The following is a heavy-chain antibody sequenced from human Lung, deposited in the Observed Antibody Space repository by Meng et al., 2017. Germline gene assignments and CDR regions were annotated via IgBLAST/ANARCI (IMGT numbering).Heavy chain of an antibody. D-gene: IGHD3-10*01. CDR3: ARGSITMVRGVSVFDP. CDR2: IYHSGST. J-gene: IGHJ5*02. V-gene: IGHV4-4*02. Sequence: AEGQGLVKTSGHLSPTWAVSGGSISSSNWWSWVRQPPGKGLEWIGEIYHSGSTNYNPSLKSRVTISVDKSKNQFSLKLSSVTAADTAVYYCARGSITMVRGVSVFDPWGQGTLVTVSS. CDR1: GGSISSSNW.